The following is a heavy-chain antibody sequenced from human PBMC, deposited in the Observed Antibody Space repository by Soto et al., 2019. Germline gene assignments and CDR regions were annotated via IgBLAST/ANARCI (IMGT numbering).Heavy chain of an antibody. CDR1: GFTFSSCT. Sequence: EVHLVESGGGLDKPGGSLRLSCAVSGFTFSSCTMNWVRQAPGKGLEWVSSISPSTSHIYYADSVKGRFTISRDNAKNSLFLQMNSLRAEDTAVYYCSGCSGGACHQNYGMDVWGQGTTVTVSS. CDR3: SGCSGGACHQNYGMDV. J-gene: IGHJ6*02. V-gene: IGHV3-21*01. CDR2: ISPSTSHI. D-gene: IGHD2-15*01.